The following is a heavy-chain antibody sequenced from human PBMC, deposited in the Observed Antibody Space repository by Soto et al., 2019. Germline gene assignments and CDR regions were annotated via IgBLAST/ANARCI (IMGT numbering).Heavy chain of an antibody. CDR1: GYTFTSYG. V-gene: IGHV1-3*01. J-gene: IGHJ4*02. D-gene: IGHD2-2*01. CDR2: INAGNGNT. CDR3: ARSVAVPAAPDY. Sequence: ASVKVSCKASGYTFTSYGMHWVRQAPGQRLEWMGWINAGNGNTKYSQKFQGRVTITRDTSASTAYMELSSLRSEDTAMYYCARSVAVPAAPDYWGQGTLVTVSS.